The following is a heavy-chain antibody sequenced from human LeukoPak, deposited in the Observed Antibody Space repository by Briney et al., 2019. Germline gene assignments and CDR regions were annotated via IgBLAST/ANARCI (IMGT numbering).Heavy chain of an antibody. V-gene: IGHV1-46*01. CDR2: INASGGST. J-gene: IGHJ5*02. Sequence: ASVKVSCKASGYTFTSYYMHWLRQAPGQGLEWMGIINASGGSTSYAQKFQGRVTMTRDMSTSTVYMELSSLRSEDTAVYYCARACGYSYGYCHWFDPWGQGTLVTVSS. D-gene: IGHD5-18*01. CDR3: ARACGYSYGYCHWFDP. CDR1: GYTFTSYY.